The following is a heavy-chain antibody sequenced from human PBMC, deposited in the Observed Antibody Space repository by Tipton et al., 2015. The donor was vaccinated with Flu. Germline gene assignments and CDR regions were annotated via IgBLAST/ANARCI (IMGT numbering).Heavy chain of an antibody. V-gene: IGHV4-34*01. Sequence: TLSLTCAVYGGSFSGYYWSWIRQPPGKGLEWSGEINHSGSTNYNPSLKSRVTISVDTSKNQFSLKLSSVTAADTSVYFCAGGLYGSGFYQSRYFDSWCQGTLVTVSS. CDR3: AGGLYGSGFYQSRYFDS. J-gene: IGHJ4*02. D-gene: IGHD3-10*01. CDR2: INHSGST. CDR1: GGSFSGYY.